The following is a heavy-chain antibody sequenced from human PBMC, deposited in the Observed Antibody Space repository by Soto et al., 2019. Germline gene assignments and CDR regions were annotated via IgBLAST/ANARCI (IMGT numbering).Heavy chain of an antibody. D-gene: IGHD3-16*01. CDR2: SNPAAGDT. CDR3: ARMMGYLLGVDHYYDGMDV. CDR1: GYTFTNYY. J-gene: IGHJ6*02. Sequence: QVQLVQSGAEVKKPGASVKISCTASGYTFTNYYMHWVRQAPGQGLERMGVSNPAAGDTTYAEKFQGRVTMTRDTSTRTVYMDMSSLRSDDTAVYYCARMMGYLLGVDHYYDGMDVWGHGTTVTVSS. V-gene: IGHV1-46*01.